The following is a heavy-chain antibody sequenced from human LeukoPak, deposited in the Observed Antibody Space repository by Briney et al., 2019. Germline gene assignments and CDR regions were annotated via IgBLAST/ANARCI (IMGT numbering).Heavy chain of an antibody. CDR2: IKSKTDGGTT. CDR1: GFTFSNAW. CDR3: TTDITPGFRGVMRDY. V-gene: IGHV3-15*01. D-gene: IGHD3-10*01. J-gene: IGHJ4*02. Sequence: PGGSLRLSCAASGFTFSNAWMSWVRQAPGKGLEWVGRIKSKTDGGTTDYAAPVKGRFTISRDDSKNTLYLQMNSLKTEDTAVYYCTTDITPGFRGVMRDYWGQGTLVTVSS.